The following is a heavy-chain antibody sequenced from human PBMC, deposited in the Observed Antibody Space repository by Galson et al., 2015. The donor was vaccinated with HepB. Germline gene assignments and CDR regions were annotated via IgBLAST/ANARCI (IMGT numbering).Heavy chain of an antibody. CDR1: GSTFTSYG. Sequence: QSGAEVKKPGASVKVSCTASGSTFTSYGISWVRQAPGQGLEWMGWISAYNGNTNYAQKLQGRVTMTTDTSTSTAYMELRSLRSDDTAVYYCVRDLGGSNCGWCGMDFWGQVTTVTVSS. V-gene: IGHV1-18*01. CDR3: VRDLGGSNCGWCGMDF. D-gene: IGHD4-23*01. CDR2: ISAYNGNT. J-gene: IGHJ6*02.